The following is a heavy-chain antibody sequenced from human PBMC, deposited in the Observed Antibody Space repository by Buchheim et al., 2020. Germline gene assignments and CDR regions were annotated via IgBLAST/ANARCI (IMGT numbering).Heavy chain of an antibody. V-gene: IGHV3-7*01. CDR2: IKPDGSNK. CDR3: ARDRHYYDSSGYYCPDYYYMDV. CDR1: GFTFSSYW. D-gene: IGHD3-22*01. Sequence: EVQLVESGGGLVQPGGSLRLSCAASGFTFSSYWMSWVRQAPGKGLEWVANIKPDGSNKYYVDSVKGPFTISRDNAKNSLYLQMNSLRAEDTAVYYCARDRHYYDSSGYYCPDYYYMDVWGEGTT. J-gene: IGHJ6*03.